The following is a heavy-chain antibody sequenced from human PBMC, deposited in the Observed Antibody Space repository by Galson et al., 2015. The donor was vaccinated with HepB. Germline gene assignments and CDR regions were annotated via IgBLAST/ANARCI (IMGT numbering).Heavy chain of an antibody. D-gene: IGHD1-14*01. CDR3: ARDRPGGRNPLDP. CDR1: GFAFSTYA. J-gene: IGHJ5*02. V-gene: IGHV3-23*01. Sequence: SLRLSCAASGFAFSTYAMSWVRQAPGKGLEWVSAIGVSADTTYYADSVQGRFTISRDNSKNTVFMVMNSLRAEDSAIYYCARDRPGGRNPLDPWGRGPLVPVSS. CDR2: IGVSADTT.